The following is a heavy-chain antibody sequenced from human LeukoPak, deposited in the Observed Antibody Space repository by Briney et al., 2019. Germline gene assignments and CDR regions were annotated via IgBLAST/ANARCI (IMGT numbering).Heavy chain of an antibody. D-gene: IGHD3-10*01. Sequence: SETLSLTCTVSGYSISSGNYWDWIGQPPGKGLEWIGSIYHSGSTYYNPSLKSRVTISVDTSKTEFSLKLSSVTAADTAMYYCARHLGRGFGEIHHSGFWGQGTLVTVSS. CDR3: ARHLGRGFGEIHHSGF. V-gene: IGHV4-38-2*02. J-gene: IGHJ4*02. CDR2: IYHSGST. CDR1: GYSISSGNY.